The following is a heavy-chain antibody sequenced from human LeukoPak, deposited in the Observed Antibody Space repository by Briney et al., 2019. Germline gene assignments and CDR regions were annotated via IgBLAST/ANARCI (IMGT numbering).Heavy chain of an antibody. CDR2: IIPIFGTA. V-gene: IGHV1-69*13. J-gene: IGHJ6*02. CDR3: ARSSRGHFHYYYYGMDV. D-gene: IGHD6-25*01. CDR1: GGTFSSYA. Sequence: ASVKVSCKASGGTFSSYAISCVRQAPGQGLEWMGGIIPIFGTANYTQKFQGRVTLTADESTSTAYIELSSLRSEDTAVYYCARSSRGHFHYYYYGMDVWGQGTTVTVSS.